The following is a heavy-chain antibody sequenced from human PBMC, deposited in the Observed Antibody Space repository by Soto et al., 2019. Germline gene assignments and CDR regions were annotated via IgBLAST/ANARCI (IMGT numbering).Heavy chain of an antibody. CDR2: ISAYNGNT. CDR3: ATRTTVVKSDAFDI. V-gene: IGHV1-18*01. CDR1: GYTFTSYG. Sequence: QVQLVQSGAEVKKPGASVKVSCKASGYTFTSYGISWVRQAPGQGLEWMGWISAYNGNTNYAQKLQGRVPMTTDTSTSTADMELRSLRSDDTAVYYCATRTTVVKSDAFDICGQGTMVTVSS. J-gene: IGHJ3*02. D-gene: IGHD1-7*01.